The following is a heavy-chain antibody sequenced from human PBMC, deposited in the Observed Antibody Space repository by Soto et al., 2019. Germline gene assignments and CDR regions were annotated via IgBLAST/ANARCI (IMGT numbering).Heavy chain of an antibody. Sequence: QVQLVQSGAELRKPGSAVKLSCKASGGTFSNSPISWVRQISGQGPEWMGRIIPSPARTIYSRKFRGRVTLTADKSTQTVYMTLSSLTTEDSGVYYCARDQVGASSFDYWGQGTRVTVSS. D-gene: IGHD1-26*01. V-gene: IGHV1-69*08. CDR1: GGTFSNSP. CDR3: ARDQVGASSFDY. J-gene: IGHJ4*02. CDR2: IIPSPART.